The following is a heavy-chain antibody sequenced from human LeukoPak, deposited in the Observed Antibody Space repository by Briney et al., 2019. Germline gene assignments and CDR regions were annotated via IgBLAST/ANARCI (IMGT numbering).Heavy chain of an antibody. D-gene: IGHD3-9*01. Sequence: GESLRLSCAASGFTFSSYWMSWVRQAPGKGLEGVANIKQDGSEKYYVDSVKGRFTISRDNAKNSLYLQMNSMRADDTAVYYCARRNFDWLLDYWGQGTLVTVSS. CDR2: IKQDGSEK. CDR1: GFTFSSYW. J-gene: IGHJ4*02. CDR3: ARRNFDWLLDY. V-gene: IGHV3-7*01.